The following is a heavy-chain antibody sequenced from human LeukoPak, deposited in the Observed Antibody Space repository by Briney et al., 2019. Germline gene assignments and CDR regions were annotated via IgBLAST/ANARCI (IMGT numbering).Heavy chain of an antibody. CDR2: MNPNSGNT. J-gene: IGHJ4*02. CDR3: ARSPLRYDILTGYTHKYYFDY. CDR1: GGTFSSYA. V-gene: IGHV1-8*02. D-gene: IGHD3-9*01. Sequence: ASVKVSCRASGGTFSSYAISWVRQATGQGLEWMGLMNPNSGNTGYAQKFQGRVTMTRNTSISTAYMALRSLRSEDTAVYYCARSPLRYDILTGYTHKYYFDYWGQGTLVTVYS.